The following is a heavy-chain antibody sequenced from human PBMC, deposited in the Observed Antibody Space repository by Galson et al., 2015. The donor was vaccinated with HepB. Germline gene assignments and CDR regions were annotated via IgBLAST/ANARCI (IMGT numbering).Heavy chain of an antibody. CDR2: IIPILGIA. V-gene: IGHV1-69*04. CDR1: GGTFSSYA. D-gene: IGHD3-10*01. Sequence: SVKVSCKASGGTFSSYAISWVRQAPGQGLEWVGRIIPILGIANYAQKFQGRVTITADKSTSTAYMELSSLRSEDTAVYYCARGLRQDYYGSGRPWDGMDVWGQGTTVTVSS. CDR3: ARGLRQDYYGSGRPWDGMDV. J-gene: IGHJ6*02.